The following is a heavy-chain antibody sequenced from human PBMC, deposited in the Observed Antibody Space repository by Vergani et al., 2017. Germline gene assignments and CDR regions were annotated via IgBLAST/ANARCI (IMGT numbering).Heavy chain of an antibody. V-gene: IGHV1-69*18. J-gene: IGHJ6*02. Sequence: QVQLVQSGAEVKKPGSSVKVSCKASGGTFSSYAISWVRQAPGQGLEWMGRIIPIFGTANYAQKFQGRVTITADESTSTAYMELSSLRSEDTAVYYCARDYYGSGSYHPYGMDVCGQGTTVTVSS. D-gene: IGHD3-10*01. CDR1: GGTFSSYA. CDR3: ARDYYGSGSYHPYGMDV. CDR2: IIPIFGTA.